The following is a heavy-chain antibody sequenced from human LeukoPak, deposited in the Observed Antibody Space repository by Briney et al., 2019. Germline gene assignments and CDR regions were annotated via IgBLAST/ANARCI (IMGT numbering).Heavy chain of an antibody. CDR2: ISAYNGNT. CDR3: ARGGIVVVPAAMGTPYYYYGMDV. J-gene: IGHJ6*02. D-gene: IGHD2-2*01. CDR1: GYTFTSYG. Sequence: ASVTVSCTASGYTFTSYGISWVRQAPGQGLEWMGWISAYNGNTNYAQKLQGRVTMTTDTSTSTAYMELRSLRSDDTAVYYCARGGIVVVPAAMGTPYYYYGMDVWGQGTTVTVSS. V-gene: IGHV1-18*01.